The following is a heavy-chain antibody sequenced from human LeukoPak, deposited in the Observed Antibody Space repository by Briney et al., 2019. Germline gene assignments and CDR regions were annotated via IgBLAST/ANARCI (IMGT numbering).Heavy chain of an antibody. Sequence: SVKVSCKASGGTFSSYAISWVRQAPGQGLEWMGRIIPILGIANYAQKFQGRVTITADESTSTAYMELSSLRSEDTAVYYCARDALAVAGDYYFDYWGQGTLATVSS. D-gene: IGHD6-19*01. CDR1: GGTFSSYA. J-gene: IGHJ4*02. CDR2: IIPILGIA. V-gene: IGHV1-69*04. CDR3: ARDALAVAGDYYFDY.